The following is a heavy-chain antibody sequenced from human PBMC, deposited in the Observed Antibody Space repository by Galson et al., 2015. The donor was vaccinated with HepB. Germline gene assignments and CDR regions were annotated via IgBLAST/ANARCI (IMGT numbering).Heavy chain of an antibody. CDR1: GFTFSSYA. J-gene: IGHJ4*02. CDR3: AKDPRALTFYFDY. Sequence: LRLSCAASGFTFSSYAMSWVRQAPGKGLEWVSAISGSGGSTYYADSVKGRFTISRDNSKNTLYLQMNSLRAEDTAVYYCAKDPRALTFYFDYWGQGTLVTVSS. V-gene: IGHV3-23*01. CDR2: ISGSGGST. D-gene: IGHD3-16*01.